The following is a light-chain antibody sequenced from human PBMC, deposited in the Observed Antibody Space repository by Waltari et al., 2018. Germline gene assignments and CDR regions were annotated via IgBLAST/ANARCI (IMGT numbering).Light chain of an antibody. V-gene: IGKV3-11*01. Sequence: EIVLTQSPASLSSSPGERATLSCRASQSVRTYLAWYQQQPGQSPRLLIFDASNRATGIPDRFSGSGSETDFTLTISSLQPEDFAVYYCQQCLSLPVTFGGGTRVQI. CDR2: DAS. CDR3: QQCLSLPVT. CDR1: QSVRTY. J-gene: IGKJ4*02.